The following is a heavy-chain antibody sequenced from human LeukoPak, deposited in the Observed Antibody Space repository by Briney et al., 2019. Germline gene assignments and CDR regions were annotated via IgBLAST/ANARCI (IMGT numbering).Heavy chain of an antibody. D-gene: IGHD2-2*01. CDR2: INHSGST. J-gene: IGHJ5*02. Sequence: SQTLSLTCAVSGGSISSGGYYWSWIRQPPGKGLEWIGEINHSGSTNYNPSLKSRVTISVDTSKNQFSLKLSSVTAADTAVYYCARGAVDIVVVPAARRSAHPVRWFDPWGQGTLVTVSS. CDR3: ARGAVDIVVVPAARRSAHPVRWFDP. CDR1: GGSISSGGYY. V-gene: IGHV4-30-2*01.